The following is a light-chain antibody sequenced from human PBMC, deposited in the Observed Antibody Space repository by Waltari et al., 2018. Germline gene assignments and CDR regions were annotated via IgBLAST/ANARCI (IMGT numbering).Light chain of an antibody. CDR2: GTS. J-gene: IGKJ1*01. V-gene: IGKV3-20*01. Sequence: DIVLTQSPGTLDLSPGERPTLFCRASQSVGRTLAWYQQKPGQAPRLLIYGTSSRATDIPDRFSGSGSGTDFSLTINRLEPEDFAVYYCQHYVRLPATFGQGTKVEIK. CDR1: QSVGRT. CDR3: QHYVRLPAT.